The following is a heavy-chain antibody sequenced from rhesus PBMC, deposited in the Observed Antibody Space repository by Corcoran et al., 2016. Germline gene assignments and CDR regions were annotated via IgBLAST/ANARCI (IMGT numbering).Heavy chain of an antibody. CDR3: AREYPVTTRFEF. Sequence: QVQLQESGPGLVKPSETLSLTCAVSGGSISSGYYYWSWIRQPPGKGLEWIGYITYSGSPSYNPSLKSRVTISRDTSKNQFSLKLSSVTAADTAVYYCAREYPVTTRFEFWGQGALVTVSS. V-gene: IGHV4-122*02. CDR1: GGSISSGYYY. CDR2: ITYSGSP. J-gene: IGHJ1*01. D-gene: IGHD4-23*01.